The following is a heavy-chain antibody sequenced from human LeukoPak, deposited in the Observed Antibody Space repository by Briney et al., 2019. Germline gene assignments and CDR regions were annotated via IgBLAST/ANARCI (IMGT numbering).Heavy chain of an antibody. Sequence: GGSLRLSCAASGFDFSTYSIDWVRQAPGKGLKWVSYISSSSSNIYHADSVKGRFTISRDNAKNSLHLQMNSLRAEDTAVYYCARVGRSGWTVDYGGQGTLDRVSS. CDR2: ISSSSSNI. J-gene: IGHJ4*02. CDR3: ARVGRSGWTVDY. V-gene: IGHV3-48*04. D-gene: IGHD6-19*01. CDR1: GFDFSTYS.